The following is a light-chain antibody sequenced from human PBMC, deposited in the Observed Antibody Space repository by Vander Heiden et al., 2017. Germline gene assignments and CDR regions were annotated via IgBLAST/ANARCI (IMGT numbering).Light chain of an antibody. CDR2: TAS. J-gene: IGKJ4*01. Sequence: DIQMTQSPSSLSASVGDRVTIICRASQSINSYLNWYQQKPGKAPKLLIYTASSLQSGVPSRFSGSGSGTDFTLTISSLEPEDFATYYCQQSDSTPLTFGGGTKVEIK. V-gene: IGKV1-39*01. CDR3: QQSDSTPLT. CDR1: QSINSY.